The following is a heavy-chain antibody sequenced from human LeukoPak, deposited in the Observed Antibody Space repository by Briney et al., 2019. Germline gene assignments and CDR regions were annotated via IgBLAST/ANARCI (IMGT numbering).Heavy chain of an antibody. CDR3: ARVVGGVAARWGYYYYMDV. J-gene: IGHJ6*03. Sequence: TSETLSLTCAVYGGSFSGYYWSWIRQPPGKGLEWIGSIYHSGSTYYNPSLKSRVTISVDTSKNQFSLKLSSVTAADTAVYYCARVVGGVAARWGYYYYMDVWGKGTTVTVSS. D-gene: IGHD6-6*01. CDR1: GGSFSGYY. CDR2: IYHSGST. V-gene: IGHV4-34*01.